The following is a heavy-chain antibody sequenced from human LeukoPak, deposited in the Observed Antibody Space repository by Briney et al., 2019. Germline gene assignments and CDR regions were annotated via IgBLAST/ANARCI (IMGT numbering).Heavy chain of an antibody. CDR1: GFTFSSYA. J-gene: IGHJ5*02. V-gene: IGHV3-64*01. CDR3: ARATYYYGSGSSTHNWFDP. Sequence: PGGSLRLSCAASGFTFSSYATHWVRQPPGKGLEYVSAISSNGGSTYYANSVKGRFTISRDNSKNTLYLQMGSLRAEDMAVYYCARATYYYGSGSSTHNWFDPWGQGTLVTVSS. D-gene: IGHD3-10*01. CDR2: ISSNGGST.